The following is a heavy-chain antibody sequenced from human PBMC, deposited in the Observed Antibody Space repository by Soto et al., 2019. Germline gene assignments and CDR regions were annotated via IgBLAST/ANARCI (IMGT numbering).Heavy chain of an antibody. CDR3: ARGLATLPVFAFDI. D-gene: IGHD6-6*01. CDR2: IYWSGDE. CDR1: GFSLSTSGVG. V-gene: IGHV2-5*01. J-gene: IGHJ3*02. Sequence: KESGPTLVKPTQTLTLTCSFSGFSLSTSGVGVGWIRQSPGKAPEWLALIYWSGDEHYRPSLKSRLSIIKDTSKNHVVLIMSDMDPVDTATYYCARGLATLPVFAFDIWGQGTMVTVSS.